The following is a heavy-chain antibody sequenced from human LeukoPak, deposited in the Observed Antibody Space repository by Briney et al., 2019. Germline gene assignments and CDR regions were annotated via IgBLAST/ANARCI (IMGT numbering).Heavy chain of an antibody. V-gene: IGHV3-30*04. CDR1: GFTFSSYA. CDR2: ISHDGGAK. Sequence: GGSLRLSCAASGFTFSSYAMHWVRQAPGKGLEWVAMISHDGGAKYYGDSVKGRLTISRDNSDNTLYLQMNSLRVEDTAVYYCARDWGSSGWYNWFDPWGQGILVTVSS. CDR3: ARDWGSSGWYNWFDP. D-gene: IGHD3-16*01. J-gene: IGHJ5*02.